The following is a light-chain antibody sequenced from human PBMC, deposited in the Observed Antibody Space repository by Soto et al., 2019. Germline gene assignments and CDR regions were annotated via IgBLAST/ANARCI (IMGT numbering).Light chain of an antibody. Sequence: VLTQSPGTRSVSAGERATLSCRASQTVRNNYLAWYQQKPGQAPRLVIYGASTRATGIPDRFSGSGSGTDFTLTISRLETEDFAVYYGQQRSNWPALTFGGGTKVDIK. CDR2: GAS. CDR1: QTVRNNY. CDR3: QQRSNWPALT. J-gene: IGKJ4*01. V-gene: IGKV3D-20*02.